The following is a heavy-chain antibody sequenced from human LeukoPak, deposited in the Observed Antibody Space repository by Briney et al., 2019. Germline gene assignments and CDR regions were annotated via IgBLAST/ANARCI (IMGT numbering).Heavy chain of an antibody. J-gene: IGHJ4*02. CDR2: ISGSGGST. CDR1: GFTFSSYA. Sequence: GGSLRLFCAASGFTFSSYAMSWVRLPPGKGLEWVSVISGSGGSTYYADSVKGRFTISRDNSKNTLYLQMNSLRAEDTAIYYCAKDSNYYGSGSYSKGPVDYWGQGTLVTVSS. CDR3: AKDSNYYGSGSYSKGPVDY. V-gene: IGHV3-23*01. D-gene: IGHD3-10*01.